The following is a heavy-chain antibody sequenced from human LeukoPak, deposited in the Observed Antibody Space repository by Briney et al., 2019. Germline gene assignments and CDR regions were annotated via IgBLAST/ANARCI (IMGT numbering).Heavy chain of an antibody. J-gene: IGHJ5*02. CDR2: TYYRSKWYN. CDR1: GDSVSSNSAA. V-gene: IGHV6-1*01. D-gene: IGHD3-10*01. Sequence: SQTLSLTCAISGDSVSSNSAAWNWIRQSPTRGLEWLGRTYYRSKWYNDYAVSVKSRITINPDTSKNQFSLQLNSVTPEDTAVYYCARDRITMVRGVVITFWFDPWGQGTLVTVSS. CDR3: ARDRITMVRGVVITFWFDP.